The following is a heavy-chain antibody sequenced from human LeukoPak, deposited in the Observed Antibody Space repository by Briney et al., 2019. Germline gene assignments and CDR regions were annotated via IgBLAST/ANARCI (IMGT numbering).Heavy chain of an antibody. V-gene: IGHV3-7*01. CDR2: INQDGSQK. Sequence: GGSLRLSCAASGLTFSCYWMDLVRQAPGKGLEWVANINQDGSQKYYVDSVKGRFTISRDNAENSLYLQMNSLRAEDTAVYYCSGSLNSWGQGTLVTVSS. J-gene: IGHJ4*02. CDR1: GLTFSCYW. CDR3: SGSLNS.